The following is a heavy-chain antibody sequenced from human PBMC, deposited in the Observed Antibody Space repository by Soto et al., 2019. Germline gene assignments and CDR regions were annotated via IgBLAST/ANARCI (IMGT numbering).Heavy chain of an antibody. Sequence: EVQLLESGGGLVQPGGSLRLSCVGSGFTFSAHAITWVRQAPGKGLEWVSTLGTIGAFYADSVKGRFTISRDNSKNTGNLQMNSLRGGDTAIYYCARDLTTHDYWGQGTVVTVSS. CDR2: LGTIGA. CDR3: ARDLTTHDY. J-gene: IGHJ4*02. V-gene: IGHV3-23*01. CDR1: GFTFSAHA.